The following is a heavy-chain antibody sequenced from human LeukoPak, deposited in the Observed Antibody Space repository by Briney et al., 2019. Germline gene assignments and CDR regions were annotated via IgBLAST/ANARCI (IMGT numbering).Heavy chain of an antibody. J-gene: IGHJ3*02. CDR2: ISGSGGST. CDR1: GFTFNNYA. D-gene: IGHD4-17*01. V-gene: IGHV3-23*01. Sequence: GGSLRLSCAASGFTFNNYAMSWVRQAPGEGLDWVSAISGSGGSTYYADSVKGRFTISRDNSKNTLYLQMNSLRAEDTAIYYCAKDATVTTTGNAFDIWGQGTMVTVSS. CDR3: AKDATVTTTGNAFDI.